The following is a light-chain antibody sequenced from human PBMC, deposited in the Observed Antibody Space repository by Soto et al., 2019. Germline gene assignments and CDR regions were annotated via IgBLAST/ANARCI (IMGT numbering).Light chain of an antibody. V-gene: IGLV1-36*01. CDR1: NSNIGNNG. Sequence: QSVLTQPPSVSEAPRQRGTISCSGSNSNIGNNGVNWYQPLPGKAPKLLMYYDNLLPSGVSDRFSGSRSGTSASLAISGLQSEDEADYYCAAWDDSLNGYVFGAGTKLTVL. CDR2: YDN. J-gene: IGLJ1*01. CDR3: AAWDDSLNGYV.